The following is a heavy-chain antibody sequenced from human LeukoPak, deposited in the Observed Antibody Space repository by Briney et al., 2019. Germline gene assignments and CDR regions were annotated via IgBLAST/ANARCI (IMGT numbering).Heavy chain of an antibody. V-gene: IGHV4-61*02. CDR1: GGSISSGSYY. CDR2: IYTSGST. J-gene: IGHJ4*02. CDR3: ARRGSRYFDY. Sequence: TSQTLSLTCTVSGGSISSGSYYWSWIRQPAGKGLEWIGRIYTSGSTNYNPSLKSRVTISVDTSKNQFSLKLSSVTAADTAVYYCARRGSRYFDYWGQGTLVTVSS.